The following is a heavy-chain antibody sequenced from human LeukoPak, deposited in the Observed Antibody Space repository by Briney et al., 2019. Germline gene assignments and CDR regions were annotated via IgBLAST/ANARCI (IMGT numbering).Heavy chain of an antibody. CDR3: ARQGPFGRYFDL. D-gene: IGHD3-16*01. CDR2: ISSTSSSI. CDR1: GFTFSSYS. V-gene: IGHV3-48*04. J-gene: IGHJ2*01. Sequence: GGSLRLSCAASGFTFSSYSMNWVRQAPGKGLEWISYISSTSSSIYYGDSVRGRFTISRDSAKNSLYLHLNSLRAEDTAVYFCARQGPFGRYFDLWGRGTLVTVSS.